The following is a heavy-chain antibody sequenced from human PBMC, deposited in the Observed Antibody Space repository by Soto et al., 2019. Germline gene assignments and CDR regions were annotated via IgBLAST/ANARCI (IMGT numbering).Heavy chain of an antibody. CDR2: ISSTGSNQ. Sequence: QVQLVESGGGVVQPGRSLRLSCAASGFTFTSHGMHWVRQAPGKGLDWVAAISSTGSNQYYADSVKGRFTISRSDSTNTLYLEMKSMRVEDTAIYYCAKVSASTSGGYGSGWGTFDSWGQGTLVTVSS. D-gene: IGHD6-19*01. V-gene: IGHV3-30*18. CDR1: GFTFTSHG. J-gene: IGHJ4*02. CDR3: AKVSASTSGGYGSGWGTFDS.